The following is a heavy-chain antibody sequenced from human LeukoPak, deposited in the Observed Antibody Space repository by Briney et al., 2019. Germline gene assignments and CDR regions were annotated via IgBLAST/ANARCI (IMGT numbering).Heavy chain of an antibody. J-gene: IGHJ4*02. CDR3: ARGHYGGNRYFDI. V-gene: IGHV1-8*01. Sequence: ASVKVSCKASGYTFRSYEINWVRQAPGQGLEWVGWIHPNSGKTGYAQKFQGRVTVTRDTSTETAFMELSSLKFDDPAIFYCARGHYGGNRYFDIWGQGTLVTVSS. D-gene: IGHD4-23*01. CDR1: GYTFRSYE. CDR2: IHPNSGKT.